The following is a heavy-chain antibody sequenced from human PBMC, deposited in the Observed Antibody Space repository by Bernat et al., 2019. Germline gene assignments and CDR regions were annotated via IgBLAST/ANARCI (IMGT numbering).Heavy chain of an antibody. D-gene: IGHD3-22*01. CDR2: ISGSGGST. V-gene: IGHV3-23*01. J-gene: IGHJ4*02. CDR1: GFTFSSYA. Sequence: EVQLLESGGGLVQPGGSLRLSCAASGFTFSSYAMSWVRQAPGKGLEWVSAISGSGGSTYYADSGKGRFTISRDNSKNTLYLQMNSLRAEYTAVYYCASPLYYYDSSGYYLDYWGQGTLVTVSS. CDR3: ASPLYYYDSSGYYLDY.